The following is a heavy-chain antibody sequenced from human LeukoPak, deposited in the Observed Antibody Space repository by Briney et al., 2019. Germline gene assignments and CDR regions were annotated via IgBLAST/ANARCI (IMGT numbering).Heavy chain of an antibody. Sequence: ASVKVSCKASGYTFTSYDINWVRQATGQGLEWMVWMNPNSGNTGYAQKFQGRVTMTRNTSISTAYMELSSLRSEDRAVYYCAGAGQLKSRNNWFDPWGQGTLVTVSS. CDR1: GYTFTSYD. J-gene: IGHJ5*02. D-gene: IGHD6-13*01. V-gene: IGHV1-8*01. CDR2: MNPNSGNT. CDR3: AGAGQLKSRNNWFDP.